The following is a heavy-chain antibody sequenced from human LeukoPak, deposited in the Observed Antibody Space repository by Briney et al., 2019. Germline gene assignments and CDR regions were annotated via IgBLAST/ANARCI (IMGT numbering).Heavy chain of an antibody. Sequence: ASVKVSCKVSGYTFTDYYMHWVRQAPGPGLEWMGWINPNSGGTNYAQEFPGRVTMTRDTSISTAYMELSRLRSDDTAVYYCARDRGYCSSTSCYNFDYWGQGTLVTVSS. CDR3: ARDRGYCSSTSCYNFDY. D-gene: IGHD2-2*01. J-gene: IGHJ4*02. CDR2: INPNSGGT. CDR1: GYTFTDYY. V-gene: IGHV1-2*02.